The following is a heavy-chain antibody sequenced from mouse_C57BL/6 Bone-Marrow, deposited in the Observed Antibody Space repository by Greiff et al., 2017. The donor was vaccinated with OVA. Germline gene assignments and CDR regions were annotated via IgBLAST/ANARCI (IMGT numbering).Heavy chain of an antibody. Sequence: QVQLQQPGAELVKPGASVKMSCKASGYTFTSYWITWVKQRPGQGLEWIGDIYPGSGSTNYNEKFKSKATLTVDTSSSTAYMQLRSLTSEDSAVYYCARWYSNSTMDYWGQGTSVTVSS. CDR3: ARWYSNSTMDY. V-gene: IGHV1-55*01. D-gene: IGHD2-5*01. CDR2: IYPGSGST. CDR1: GYTFTSYW. J-gene: IGHJ4*01.